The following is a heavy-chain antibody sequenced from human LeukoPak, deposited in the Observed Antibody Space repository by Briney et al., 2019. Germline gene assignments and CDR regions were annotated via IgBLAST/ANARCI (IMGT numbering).Heavy chain of an antibody. CDR2: IYTSGST. J-gene: IGHJ3*02. CDR3: AREVITTHDAFDI. Sequence: PSGTLSLTCTVSGGSISSGSYYWSWIRQPAGKGLEWIGRIYTSGSTNYNPSLKSRVTISVDTSKNQFSLKLSSVTAADTAVYYCAREVITTHDAFDIWGQGTMVTVSS. CDR1: GGSISSGSYY. V-gene: IGHV4-61*02. D-gene: IGHD3-22*01.